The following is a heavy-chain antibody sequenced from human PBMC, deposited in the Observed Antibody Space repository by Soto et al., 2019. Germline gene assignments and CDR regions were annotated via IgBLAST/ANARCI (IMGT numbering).Heavy chain of an antibody. Sequence: PSETLSLTCTVSGGSISSGDYYWSWIRQPPGKGLEWIGYIYYSGSTYYNPSLKSRVTISVDTSKNQFSLKLSSVTAADTAVYYCARTLTDNWFDPWGQGTLVTVSS. J-gene: IGHJ5*02. D-gene: IGHD2-21*02. V-gene: IGHV4-30-4*01. CDR1: GGSISSGDYY. CDR3: ARTLTDNWFDP. CDR2: IYYSGST.